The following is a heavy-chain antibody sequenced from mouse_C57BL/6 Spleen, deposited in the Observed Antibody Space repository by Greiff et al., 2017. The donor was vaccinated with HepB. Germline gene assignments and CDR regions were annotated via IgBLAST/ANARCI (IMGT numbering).Heavy chain of an antibody. V-gene: IGHV1-64*01. CDR3: ACDGYYGYFDV. D-gene: IGHD2-3*01. J-gene: IGHJ1*03. Sequence: QVQLKEPGAELVKPGASVKLSCKASGYTFTSYWMHWVKQRPGQGLEWIGMIHPNSGSTNYNEKFKSKATLTVDKSSSTAYMQLSSLTSEDSAVYYCACDGYYGYFDVWGTGTTVTVSS. CDR2: IHPNSGST. CDR1: GYTFTSYW.